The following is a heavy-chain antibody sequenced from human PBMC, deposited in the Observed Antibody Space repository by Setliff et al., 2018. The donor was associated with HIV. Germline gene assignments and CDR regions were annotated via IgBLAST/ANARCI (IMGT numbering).Heavy chain of an antibody. CDR1: GGTFSSYA. J-gene: IGHJ4*02. V-gene: IGHV1-69*06. CDR2: IIPIFGTA. CDR3: AREGPCGNSCYSNY. Sequence: GASVKVSCKASGGTFSSYAISWVRQAPGQGLEWMGRIIPIFGTANYAQKFQGRVTITADKSTSTAYMELSSLRSDDSAMYYCAREGPCGNSCYSNYWGQGTLVTVSS. D-gene: IGHD2-15*01.